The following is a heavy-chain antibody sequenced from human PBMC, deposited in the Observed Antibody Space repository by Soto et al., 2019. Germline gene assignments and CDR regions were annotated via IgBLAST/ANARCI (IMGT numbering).Heavy chain of an antibody. CDR3: TRVGGYYGDYPNFDY. Sequence: PSETLSLTCTVYGDSMIRFYWSWIRQPPGKGLEWIGNIYYSGSTNYNPSRKSRVTMSVDMSRNQVSLKLSSVTAADTAVYYCTRVGGYYGDYPNFDYWGQGALVTVSS. CDR2: IYYSGST. CDR1: GDSMIRFY. V-gene: IGHV4-59*01. D-gene: IGHD4-17*01. J-gene: IGHJ4*02.